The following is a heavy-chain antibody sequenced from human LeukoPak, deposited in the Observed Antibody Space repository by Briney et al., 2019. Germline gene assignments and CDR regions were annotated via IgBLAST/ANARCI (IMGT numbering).Heavy chain of an antibody. CDR2: ISSSGSTI. D-gene: IGHD2-2*01. CDR3: ARGFTGRVTSPIDY. Sequence: QPGGSLRLSCAASGLTFSSYEMNWVRQAPGKGLEWVSYISSSGSTIYYADSVKGRFTISRDNAKNSLYLQMNSLRAEDTAVYYCARGFTGRVTSPIDYWGQGTLVTVSS. CDR1: GLTFSSYE. V-gene: IGHV3-48*03. J-gene: IGHJ4*02.